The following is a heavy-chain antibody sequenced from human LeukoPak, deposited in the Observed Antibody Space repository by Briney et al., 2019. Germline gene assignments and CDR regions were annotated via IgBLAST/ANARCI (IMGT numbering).Heavy chain of an antibody. D-gene: IGHD1-26*01. J-gene: IGHJ4*02. CDR3: VIGASWDLPPFDY. V-gene: IGHV1-69*05. CDR1: RGTFSSYA. Sequence: GASVKVSCMASRGTFSSYALRWVRQAPGQGREWMGGIIPIFGTAHYAQKFQGRVTITTDESTSTAYMDLSTLSSQNTRAYYCVIGASWDLPPFDYCGEGTLVAVS. CDR2: IIPIFGTA.